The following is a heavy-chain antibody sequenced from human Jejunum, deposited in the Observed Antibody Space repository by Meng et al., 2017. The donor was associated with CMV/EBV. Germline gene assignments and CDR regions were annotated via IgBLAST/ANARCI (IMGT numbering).Heavy chain of an antibody. CDR1: GFTFNTDG. J-gene: IGHJ4*02. V-gene: IGHV3-23*01. D-gene: IGHD1-26*01. CDR3: AKAIDFDS. CDR2: SRVGGET. Sequence: LRHSCTAAGFTFNTDGLNGGRRAQGKGLEWVSGSRVGGETFYAGSVKGRFTISRDDSKNTLYLEMNSLRGEDTALYYCAKAIDFDSWGQGTLVTVSS.